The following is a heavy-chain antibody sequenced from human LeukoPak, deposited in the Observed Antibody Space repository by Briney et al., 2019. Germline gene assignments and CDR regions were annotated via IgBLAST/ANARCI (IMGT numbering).Heavy chain of an antibody. CDR3: ARELATFGGVIGS. V-gene: IGHV1-18*01. CDR1: RGTFSGYA. CDR2: ISGYNGNT. Sequence: ASAKASCKASRGTFSGYAICWGPHAPGQGVEWMGWISGYNGNTNYAQKVRGRVTMTTDTSTSTAYMERRSLRSDATAVYYCARELATFGGVIGSWGQGTLITVSS. J-gene: IGHJ5*02. D-gene: IGHD3-16*01.